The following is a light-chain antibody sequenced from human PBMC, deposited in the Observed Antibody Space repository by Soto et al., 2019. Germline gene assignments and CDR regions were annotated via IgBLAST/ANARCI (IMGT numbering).Light chain of an antibody. CDR2: GAS. CDR1: QSASSSY. CDR3: HQYGSSPSYT. Sequence: ESVLTQSPGTLSLSPGARATLSGRASQSASSSYLAWYQQKPGQAPRLRIYGASSRATGIPDRFSGSGSGTDFALTISRLEPEDFAVYYCHQYGSSPSYTFGQGTKLEI. V-gene: IGKV3-20*01. J-gene: IGKJ2*01.